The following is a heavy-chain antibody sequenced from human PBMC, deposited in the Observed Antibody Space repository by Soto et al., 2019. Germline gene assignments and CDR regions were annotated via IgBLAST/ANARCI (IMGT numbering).Heavy chain of an antibody. J-gene: IGHJ5*02. Sequence: SETLSLTCAVYGGSFSGYYWSWIRQPPGKGLEWIGEINHSGSTNYNPSLKRRVTISVDTSKNQFTLKLSSVTAADTAVYYCARAPLLRWFDPWGQGTLVTVSS. CDR1: GGSFSGYY. V-gene: IGHV4-34*01. CDR3: ARAPLLRWFDP. CDR2: INHSGST.